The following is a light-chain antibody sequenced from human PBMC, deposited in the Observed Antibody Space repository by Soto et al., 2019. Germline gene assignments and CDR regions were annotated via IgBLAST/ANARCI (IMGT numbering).Light chain of an antibody. CDR2: GAS. J-gene: IGKJ1*01. CDR1: QSVSSN. CDR3: QQYSNWQT. V-gene: IGKV3-15*01. Sequence: EIVMTQSPATLSVSPGERATLSCRASQSVSSNLAWYQQKPGQAPRLLIYGASTRGTGIPARFSGSGSGTEFTLTISSLQSEDFAVYYCQQYSNWQTFGQGTKVEIK.